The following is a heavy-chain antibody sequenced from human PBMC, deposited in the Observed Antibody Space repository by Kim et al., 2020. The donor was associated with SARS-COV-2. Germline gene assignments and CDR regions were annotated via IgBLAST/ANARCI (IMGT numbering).Heavy chain of an antibody. CDR1: GFTFSSYG. D-gene: IGHD3-3*01. CDR3: ARDLGSSLLPEPVAGFDY. V-gene: IGHV3-33*01. J-gene: IGHJ4*02. CDR2: IWYDGSNK. Sequence: GGSLRLSCAASGFTFSSYGMHWVRQAPGKGLEWVAVIWYDGSNKYYADSVKGRFTIYRDNSKNTLYLQMNSLRAEDTAVYYCARDLGSSLLPEPVAGFDYWGQGTLVTVSS.